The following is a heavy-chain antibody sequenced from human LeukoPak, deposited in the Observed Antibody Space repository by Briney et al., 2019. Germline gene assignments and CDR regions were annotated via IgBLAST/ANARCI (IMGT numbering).Heavy chain of an antibody. J-gene: IGHJ3*02. D-gene: IGHD3-3*01. V-gene: IGHV3-48*01. CDR3: ARTYDFGRGPPGDAFDN. Sequence: GGSLRLSCAASGFTFTMFGMNWVRQAPGKGLEWVSYIDARSGIVYYADSVQGRFTISRDGAKDSVFLQMNSLRVDDTAVYYCARTYDFGRGPPGDAFDNWGQGTLVTVPS. CDR1: GFTFTMFG. CDR2: IDARSGIV.